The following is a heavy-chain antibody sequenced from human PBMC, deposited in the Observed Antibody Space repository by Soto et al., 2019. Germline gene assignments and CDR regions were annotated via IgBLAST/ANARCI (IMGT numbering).Heavy chain of an antibody. Sequence: EVRLLESGGGLIQPGGSLRLSCVASGFTFSSYAMSWVRQAPGKGLEWVSVISGTGGSTYYADSVKGRFSISRDNSNNTLYLQMNSLRAEDTAVYYCAKEIVVAARYYYGMDVWGQGTTVTVSS. CDR3: AKEIVVAARYYYGMDV. D-gene: IGHD6-19*01. CDR1: GFTFSSYA. CDR2: ISGTGGST. J-gene: IGHJ6*02. V-gene: IGHV3-23*01.